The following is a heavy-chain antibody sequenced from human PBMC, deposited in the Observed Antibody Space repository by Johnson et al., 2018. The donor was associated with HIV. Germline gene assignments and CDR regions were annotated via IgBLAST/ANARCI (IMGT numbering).Heavy chain of an antibody. CDR1: GFTFSTFG. CDR2: IRYDGSDK. J-gene: IGHJ3*02. Sequence: QVQLVESGGGVVQPGGSLRLSCSASGFTFSTFGMHWVRQAPGKGLEWVAFIRYDGSDKYYGDSVKGRFTISRDNSKNTLYLQMSSLRAEDTAVYYCAKDLVVTAPGAFDIWGQGTMVTVSS. V-gene: IGHV3-30*02. CDR3: AKDLVVTAPGAFDI. D-gene: IGHD2-21*02.